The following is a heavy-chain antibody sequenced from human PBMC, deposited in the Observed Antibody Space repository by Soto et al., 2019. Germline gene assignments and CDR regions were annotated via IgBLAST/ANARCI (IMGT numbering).Heavy chain of an antibody. CDR1: GGSFSGYY. J-gene: IGHJ4*01. CDR2: IHYSGST. Sequence: SETLSLTCAVYGGSFSGYYWSWIRQHPGKGLEWIGYIHYSGSTWYNPSLESRVTISVDTSKDQFSLKLRSVTAADTAVYYCGRVRGSGSYAAYYFDSWGQGTLVTVSS. V-gene: IGHV4-31*11. CDR3: GRVRGSGSYAAYYFDS. D-gene: IGHD3-10*01.